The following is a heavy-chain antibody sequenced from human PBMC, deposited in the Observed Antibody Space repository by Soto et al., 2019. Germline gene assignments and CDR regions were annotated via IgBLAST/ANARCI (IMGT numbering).Heavy chain of an antibody. CDR3: ARASGYSSSRATYDI. Sequence: PSETLSLTCTVSGGSISSGDYYWSWIRQPPGKGLEWIGYIYYSGSTYYNPSLKSRVTISVDTSKNQFSLKLSSVTAADTAIYYCARASGYSSSRATYDIWGQGTMVTVSS. CDR1: GGSISSGDYY. V-gene: IGHV4-30-4*01. J-gene: IGHJ3*02. D-gene: IGHD6-13*01. CDR2: IYYSGST.